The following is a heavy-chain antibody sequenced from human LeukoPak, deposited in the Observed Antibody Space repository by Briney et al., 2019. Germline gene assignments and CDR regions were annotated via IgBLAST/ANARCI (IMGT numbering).Heavy chain of an antibody. D-gene: IGHD3-3*01. J-gene: IGHJ1*01. CDR2: INHSGST. CDR3: ARGEGHYDFWSGYSLAEYFQH. Sequence: PSETLSLTCTVSGGSFSSGSYYWSWIRQPPGKGLEWIGEINHSGSTNYNPSLKSRVTISVDTSKNQFSLKLSSVTAADTAVYYCARGEGHYDFWSGYSLAEYFQHWGQGTLVTVSS. V-gene: IGHV4-39*07. CDR1: GGSFSSGSYY.